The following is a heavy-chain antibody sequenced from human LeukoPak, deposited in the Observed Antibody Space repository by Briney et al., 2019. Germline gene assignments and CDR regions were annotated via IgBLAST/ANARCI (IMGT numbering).Heavy chain of an antibody. Sequence: GASVKVSCKASGGTFSSYAISWVRQAPGQGLEWMGGIIPIFGTANYAQKFQGRVTITTDESTSTAYMELSSLRSEDTAVYYCASDYGGNSAFDIWGQGTMVTVSS. CDR1: GGTFSSYA. V-gene: IGHV1-69*05. CDR2: IIPIFGTA. CDR3: ASDYGGNSAFDI. J-gene: IGHJ3*02. D-gene: IGHD4-23*01.